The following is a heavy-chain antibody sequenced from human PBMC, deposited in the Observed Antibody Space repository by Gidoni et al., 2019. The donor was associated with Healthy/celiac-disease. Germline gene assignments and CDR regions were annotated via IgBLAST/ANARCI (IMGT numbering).Heavy chain of an antibody. V-gene: IGHV3-13*01. CDR2: IGTAGDT. CDR1: GFTCSSYE. J-gene: IGHJ3*02. Sequence: ELQLVESGGGWVQPGGSLRLSCAPSGFTCSSYEMRWARQATGKGLECVSAIGTAGDTYYPDSVKGRFTMSRENAKNSLYLQMNSLRAGDTAVYYCARGGASAFDIWGQGTMVTVSS. CDR3: ARGGASAFDI.